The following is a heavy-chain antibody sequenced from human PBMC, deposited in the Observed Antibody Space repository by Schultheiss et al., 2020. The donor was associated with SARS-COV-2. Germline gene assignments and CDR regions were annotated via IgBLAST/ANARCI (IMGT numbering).Heavy chain of an antibody. Sequence: GESLKISCKGSGYSFTSYWIGWVRQMPGKGLEWMGIIYPGDSDTRYSPSFQGQVTISADKSISTAYLQWSSLKASDTAMYYCARHAPFRWELLPAFDYWGQGTLVTVSS. J-gene: IGHJ4*02. D-gene: IGHD1-26*01. CDR2: IYPGDSDT. CDR3: ARHAPFRWELLPAFDY. V-gene: IGHV5-51*01. CDR1: GYSFTSYW.